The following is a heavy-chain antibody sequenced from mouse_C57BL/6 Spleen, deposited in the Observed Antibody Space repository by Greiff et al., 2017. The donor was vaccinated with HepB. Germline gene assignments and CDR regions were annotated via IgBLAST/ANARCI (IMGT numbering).Heavy chain of an antibody. V-gene: IGHV1-81*01. CDR3: ARCARCLYAMDY. CDR2: IYPRSGNT. Sequence: QVQLQQSGAELARPGASVKLSCKASGYTFTSYGISWVKQRPGQGLEWIGEIYPRSGNTYYNEKFKGKDTLTADTSSSTAYMDLRSLTSEDSAVYFCARCARCLYAMDYWGRGTAVTVTS. CDR1: GYTFTSYG. J-gene: IGHJ4*01.